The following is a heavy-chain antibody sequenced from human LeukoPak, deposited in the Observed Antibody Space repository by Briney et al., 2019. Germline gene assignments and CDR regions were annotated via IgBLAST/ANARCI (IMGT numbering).Heavy chain of an antibody. D-gene: IGHD6-19*01. CDR1: GGSISSYY. CDR2: IYYSGST. Sequence: SETLSLTCTVSGGSISSYYWSWIRQPPGKELEWIGYIYYSGSTNYNPSLKSRVTISVDTSKNQFSLKLSSVTAADTAVYYCASSIAVAGTFFYWGQGTLVTVSS. CDR3: ASSIAVAGTFFY. J-gene: IGHJ4*02. V-gene: IGHV4-59*08.